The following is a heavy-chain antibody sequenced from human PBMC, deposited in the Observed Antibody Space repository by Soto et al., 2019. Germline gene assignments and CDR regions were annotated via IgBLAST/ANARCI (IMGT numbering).Heavy chain of an antibody. CDR3: AHRRCSSTSCYGDAFDI. Sequence: QITLKESGPTLVNPTQTLTLTCTFSGFSLSTSGVGVGWIRQPPGKALEWLALIYWDDDKRYSPSLKSRLTITKDTSKNQVVLTMTNMDPVDTATYYCAHRRCSSTSCYGDAFDIWGQGTMVTVSS. CDR1: GFSLSTSGVG. V-gene: IGHV2-5*02. CDR2: IYWDDDK. D-gene: IGHD2-2*01. J-gene: IGHJ3*02.